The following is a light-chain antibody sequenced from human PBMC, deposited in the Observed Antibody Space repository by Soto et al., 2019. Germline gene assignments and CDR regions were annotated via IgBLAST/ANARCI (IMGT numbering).Light chain of an antibody. CDR3: AVWDDSLSGRV. V-gene: IGLV1-47*01. CDR2: RNN. CDR1: SSNIGSNY. J-gene: IGLJ1*01. Sequence: QAVVTQPPSASGTPGQKVTISCSGRSSNIGSNYVYWYQQLPGTAPKLLISRNNQRPSGVPDRFSGSRSGTSASLAISGLRSGDEADYYCAVWDDSLSGRVFGTGTKLTVL.